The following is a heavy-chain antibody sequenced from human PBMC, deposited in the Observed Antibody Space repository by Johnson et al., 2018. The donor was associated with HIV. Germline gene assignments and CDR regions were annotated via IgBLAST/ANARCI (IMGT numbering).Heavy chain of an antibody. CDR1: GFTFGDYY. D-gene: IGHD3-22*01. CDR3: ARQLGYYYDSSGYYAEPDDAFDI. Sequence: VQLVESGGGVVRPGGSLRLSCAASGFTFGDYYMSWVRQVPGKGLEWVANIKQDGSEKYYVDSVKGRFTISRDNAKNSLYLQMNSLRAEDTAVYYCARQLGYYYDSSGYYAEPDDAFDIWGQGTMVTVSS. V-gene: IGHV3-7*01. CDR2: IKQDGSEK. J-gene: IGHJ3*02.